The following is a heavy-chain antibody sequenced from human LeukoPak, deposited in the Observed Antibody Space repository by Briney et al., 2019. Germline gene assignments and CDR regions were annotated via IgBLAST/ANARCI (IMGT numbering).Heavy chain of an antibody. CDR2: IYPGDSDT. Sequence: GESLKISCKGSGYSFTSYWIGWVRQMPGKGLEWMGTIYPGDSDTRYSPSFQGQATISADKSISTAYLQWSSLKASDTAMYYCARRAYSSSWFYFDYWGQGTLVTVSS. J-gene: IGHJ4*02. V-gene: IGHV5-51*01. CDR3: ARRAYSSSWFYFDY. D-gene: IGHD6-13*01. CDR1: GYSFTSYW.